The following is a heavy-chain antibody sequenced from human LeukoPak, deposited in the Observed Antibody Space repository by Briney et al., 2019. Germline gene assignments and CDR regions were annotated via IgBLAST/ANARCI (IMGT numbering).Heavy chain of an antibody. D-gene: IGHD6-13*01. Sequence: GGSLRLSCEASGFILSRYSMNWVRQAPGKGLEWVSSVSTSSSYIYYADSVKGRFTISRDNAKKSLYLLMNSLRAEDTAVYYCARDGAAAGPGFDYWGQGTLVTVSS. J-gene: IGHJ4*02. V-gene: IGHV3-21*01. CDR2: VSTSSSYI. CDR3: ARDGAAAGPGFDY. CDR1: GFILSRYS.